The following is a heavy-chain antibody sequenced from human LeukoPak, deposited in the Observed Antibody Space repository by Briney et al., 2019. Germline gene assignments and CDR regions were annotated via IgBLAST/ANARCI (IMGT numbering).Heavy chain of an antibody. V-gene: IGHV4-31*03. Sequence: SETLSLTCTVSGGSVISGDYYWTWIRQHPGKGLEWIGYIYYSGSTYYKPSLQGRVTISVDTSKNQFSLKLSSVTAADTAVYYCATYVSGGKYFDYWGQGTLVTVSS. J-gene: IGHJ4*02. CDR1: GGSVISGDYY. CDR3: ATYVSGGKYFDY. D-gene: IGHD3-10*01. CDR2: IYYSGST.